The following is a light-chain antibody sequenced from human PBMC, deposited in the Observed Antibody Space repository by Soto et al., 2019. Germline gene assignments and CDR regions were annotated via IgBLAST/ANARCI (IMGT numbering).Light chain of an antibody. J-gene: IGKJ5*01. CDR3: QQYGSSPRT. CDR2: DAS. Sequence: EIGVTQSPCTLSLSPGERATLSCRASQSVSSSFLAWYQQKVGQAPRLLIYDASSRATGIPDRFSGSGSGTDFTLTISRLEPEDFAVYYCQQYGSSPRTFAQGTRLEIK. V-gene: IGKV3-20*01. CDR1: QSVSSSF.